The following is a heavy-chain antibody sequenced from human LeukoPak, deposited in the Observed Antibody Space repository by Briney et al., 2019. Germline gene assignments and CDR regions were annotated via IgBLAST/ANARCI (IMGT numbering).Heavy chain of an antibody. J-gene: IGHJ4*02. Sequence: PSETLSLTCAVYGESFSRYYWSWIRHPPGKGLEWIGEVNHSGSTNYNPSLKSRVTISVVTTKNQFSLKLSSVTAADTAVYYCARHTLGYDFYYWGQGTLVTVSS. D-gene: IGHD3-16*01. CDR1: GESFSRYY. CDR3: ARHTLGYDFYY. V-gene: IGHV4-34*01. CDR2: VNHSGST.